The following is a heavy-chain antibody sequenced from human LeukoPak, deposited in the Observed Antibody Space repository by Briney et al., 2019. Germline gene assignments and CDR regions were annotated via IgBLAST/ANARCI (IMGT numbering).Heavy chain of an antibody. CDR1: GFTFSSYA. D-gene: IGHD7-27*01. Sequence: PTGGFLRLSCAASGFTFSSYAMHWVRQAPGKGLEYVSAISSNGGSTYYANSVKGRFTISRDNSKNTLYLQMGSLRAEDMAVYYCARDSPYWGAFDIWGQGTMVTVSS. CDR3: ARDSPYWGAFDI. J-gene: IGHJ3*02. CDR2: ISSNGGST. V-gene: IGHV3-64*01.